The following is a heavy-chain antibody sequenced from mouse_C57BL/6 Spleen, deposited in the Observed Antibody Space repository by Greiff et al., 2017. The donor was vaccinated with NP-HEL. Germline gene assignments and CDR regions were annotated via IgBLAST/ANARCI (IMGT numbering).Heavy chain of an antibody. Sequence: VQLQQSGAELARPGASVKMSCKASGYTFTSYTMHWVKQRPGQGLEWIGYINPSSGYTKYNQKFKDKATLTADKSSSTAYMQLSSLTSEDSAVYDCARSRSNYVAMDYWGQGTSVTVSS. V-gene: IGHV1-4*01. J-gene: IGHJ4*01. CDR2: INPSSGYT. D-gene: IGHD2-5*01. CDR1: GYTFTSYT. CDR3: ARSRSNYVAMDY.